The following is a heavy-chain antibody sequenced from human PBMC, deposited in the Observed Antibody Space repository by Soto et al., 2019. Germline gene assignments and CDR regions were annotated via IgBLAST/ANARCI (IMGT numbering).Heavy chain of an antibody. D-gene: IGHD3-10*01. J-gene: IGHJ5*02. Sequence: SETLSLTCTVSGGSISSYYWSWIRQPPGKGLEWIGYIYYSGSTNYNPSLKSRVTISVDTSKNQFSLKLSSVTAADTAVYYCARGALWFGELFKFDPWGQGTLVTVSS. CDR3: ARGALWFGELFKFDP. CDR1: GGSISSYY. V-gene: IGHV4-59*01. CDR2: IYYSGST.